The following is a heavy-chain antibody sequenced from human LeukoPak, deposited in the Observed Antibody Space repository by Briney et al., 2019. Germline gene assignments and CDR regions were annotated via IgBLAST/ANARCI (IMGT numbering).Heavy chain of an antibody. CDR1: GFTFSSYS. CDR3: ARRDLGGGQWLHFDY. V-gene: IGHV3-21*04. Sequence: GGSLRLSCAASGFTFSSYSMNWVRQAPGKGLEWVSSISSSSSYIYYADSVKGRFTISRDNAKNMLHLQMNSLRAEDTAVYFCARRDLGGGQWLHFDYWGQGTLVTVSS. J-gene: IGHJ4*02. CDR2: ISSSSSYI. D-gene: IGHD5-18*01.